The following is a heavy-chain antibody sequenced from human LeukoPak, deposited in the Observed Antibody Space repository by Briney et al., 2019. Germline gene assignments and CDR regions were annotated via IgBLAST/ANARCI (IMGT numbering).Heavy chain of an antibody. J-gene: IGHJ3*02. Sequence: ASVKVSCKASGYTFTSYSISWVRQAPGQGLERMGWISAYNGNTNYAQKLQGRVTMTTDTSTSTAYMELRSLRCDDTAVYYCARDGDDSSGYSLLNDAFDIWGQGTMVTVSS. CDR3: ARDGDDSSGYSLLNDAFDI. CDR2: ISAYNGNT. V-gene: IGHV1-18*01. CDR1: GYTFTSYS. D-gene: IGHD3-22*01.